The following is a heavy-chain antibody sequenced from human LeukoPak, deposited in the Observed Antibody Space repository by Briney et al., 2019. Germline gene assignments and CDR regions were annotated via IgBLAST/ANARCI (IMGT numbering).Heavy chain of an antibody. CDR2: ISGSSSYI. J-gene: IGHJ6*02. CDR3: VRAQSGFSSGWADYYYYYGMDV. CDR1: GFTFSSYS. V-gene: IGHV3-21*01. Sequence: GGSLRLSCAASGFTFSSYSMNWVRQAPGKGLEWVSSISGSSSYIYYADSVKGRFTTSRDNAKNSLYLQMDSLRADDTAIYYCVRAQSGFSSGWADYYYYYGMDVWGQGTTVTVSS. D-gene: IGHD6-19*01.